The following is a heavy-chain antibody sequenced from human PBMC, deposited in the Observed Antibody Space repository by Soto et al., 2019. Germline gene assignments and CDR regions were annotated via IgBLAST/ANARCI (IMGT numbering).Heavy chain of an antibody. CDR2: INAGNGNT. J-gene: IGHJ4*02. D-gene: IGHD6-19*01. V-gene: IGHV1-3*01. CDR1: GFVSTNHN. CDR3: ASDYGSNWRL. Sequence: QAHLVQSGTEVKMPGDSVQVSCKASGFVSTNHNFHLVRQAPGQSLEWMGRINAGNGNTQYSQNFQGRVTFTSDPSASTAFMELTNLRFEDRAMYYCASDYGSNWRLWGQGTLVSVSS.